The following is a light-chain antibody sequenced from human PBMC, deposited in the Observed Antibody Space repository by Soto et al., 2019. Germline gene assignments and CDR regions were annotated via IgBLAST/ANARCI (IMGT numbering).Light chain of an antibody. Sequence: QSVLSQPPSVSEAPGQRVTISCSGSSSNIGNSAVTWYQQLPGKAPKLLIFSDTLLPSGVSDRFSGSKSGTSASLAISGLQSEDESVYYCAAWDDSLNVVVFGGGTKVTVL. V-gene: IGLV1-36*01. CDR1: SSNIGNSA. J-gene: IGLJ2*01. CDR2: SDT. CDR3: AAWDDSLNVVV.